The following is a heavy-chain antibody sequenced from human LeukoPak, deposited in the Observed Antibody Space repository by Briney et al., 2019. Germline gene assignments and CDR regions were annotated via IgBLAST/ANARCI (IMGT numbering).Heavy chain of an antibody. CDR1: GFTFSSHW. V-gene: IGHV3-7*01. Sequence: TGGSLRLSCAASGFTFSSHWRSWVRQAPGGGLGWVANIKQDGSEKYYVDSVKGRFTVSTDTAKNSLYLQMNSLRAEDTTVYYCARVYRSSSGYCFDFWGQGTLVTVSS. D-gene: IGHD6-13*01. CDR3: ARVYRSSSGYCFDF. CDR2: IKQDGSEK. J-gene: IGHJ4*02.